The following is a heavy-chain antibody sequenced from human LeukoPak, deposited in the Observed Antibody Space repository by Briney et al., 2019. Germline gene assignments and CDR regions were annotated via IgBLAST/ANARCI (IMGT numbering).Heavy chain of an antibody. Sequence: GGSLRLSCAASGLTFSSYSMNWVRQAPGKGLEWVSSISSSSSYIYYADSVKGRFTISRDNAKNSLYLQMNSLRAEDTAVNYCAKSVIDVTTNWFDPWGQGTLVTVSS. CDR3: AKSVIDVTTNWFDP. CDR2: ISSSSSYI. J-gene: IGHJ5*02. CDR1: GLTFSSYS. V-gene: IGHV3-21*01. D-gene: IGHD4-17*01.